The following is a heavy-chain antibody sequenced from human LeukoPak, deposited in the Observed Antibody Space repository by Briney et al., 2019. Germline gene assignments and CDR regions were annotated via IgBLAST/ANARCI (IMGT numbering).Heavy chain of an antibody. J-gene: IGHJ4*02. CDR3: ARVDYDSSGYGPSGY. D-gene: IGHD3-22*01. CDR2: INPSGGST. CDR1: GYTFTSYY. V-gene: IGHV1-46*01. Sequence: ASVKVSCKASGYTFTSYYMHWLRQAPGQGLEWMGIINPSGGSTNHAQNFQGRVTMTRDTSTSTVYMELSSLRSEDTAVYYCARVDYDSSGYGPSGYWGQGTLVTVSS.